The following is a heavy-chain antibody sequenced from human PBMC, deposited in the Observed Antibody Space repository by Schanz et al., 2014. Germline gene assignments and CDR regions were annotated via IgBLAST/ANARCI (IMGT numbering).Heavy chain of an antibody. V-gene: IGHV4-59*12. CDR1: GGSLSSYY. CDR3: ARAAGPVDY. Sequence: QVQLQESGPGLVQPSETLSLTCTVSGGSLSSYYWSWIRQSPGKGLEWIGYIYYSGSTNYNPSLKSRVTISIDTSKNQFSLRLTSVTAADTAVYYCARAAGPVDYWGQGTLVTVSS. CDR2: IYYSGST. J-gene: IGHJ4*02. D-gene: IGHD6-13*01.